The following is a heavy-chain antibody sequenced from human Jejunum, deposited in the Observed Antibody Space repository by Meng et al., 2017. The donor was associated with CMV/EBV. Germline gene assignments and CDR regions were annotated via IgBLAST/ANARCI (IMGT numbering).Heavy chain of an antibody. D-gene: IGHD3-10*01. CDR3: AKDPNAARGVEYFQY. CDR2: IYSGGGNT. J-gene: IGHJ1*01. Sequence: GFTLCSFAMGWVRQVPGKGLEWFSIIYSGGGNTYYSDSVRGRFTISRDNSKNTLYLQMNSLRADDTAVYYCAKDPNAARGVEYFQYWGQGTLVTVSS. CDR1: GFTLCSFA. V-gene: IGHV3-23*03.